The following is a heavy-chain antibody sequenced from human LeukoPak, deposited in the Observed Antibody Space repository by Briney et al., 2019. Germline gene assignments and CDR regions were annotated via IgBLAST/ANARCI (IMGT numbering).Heavy chain of an antibody. Sequence: SETLSLTCTVSGGSISSYYWSWIRQPPGKGLEWIGYIYYSGSTNYNPSLKSRVTISVDTSKNQFSLKLSSVTAADTAVYYCARGEGSGSLDLYYYYGMDVWGQGTTVTVSS. D-gene: IGHD1-26*01. CDR1: GGSISSYY. CDR3: ARGEGSGSLDLYYYYGMDV. CDR2: IYYSGST. V-gene: IGHV4-59*01. J-gene: IGHJ6*02.